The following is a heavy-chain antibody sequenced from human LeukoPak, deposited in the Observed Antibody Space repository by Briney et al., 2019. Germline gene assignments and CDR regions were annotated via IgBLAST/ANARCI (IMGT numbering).Heavy chain of an antibody. CDR3: ARVPYYYGMDV. J-gene: IGHJ6*02. CDR1: GGSISSYY. CDR2: IYYSGST. V-gene: IGHV4-59*01. Sequence: PSETLSLTCTVSGGSISSYYWSWIRQPPGKGLEWIGYIYYSGSTNYNPSLKSRGTISVDTSKNQFSLKLSSVTAADTAVYYCARVPYYYGMDVWGQGTPVTVSS.